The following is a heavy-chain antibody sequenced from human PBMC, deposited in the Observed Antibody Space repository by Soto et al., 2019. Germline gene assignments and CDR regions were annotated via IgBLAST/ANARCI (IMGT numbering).Heavy chain of an antibody. Sequence: QVQLVQSGAEAKKPGASVRVSCKASGYTFTNYGLSWVRQAPGQGLEWMAWISVDNGNTKYSQNFQGRVSITRDTSASTVYMELTGLTSEDTAVYYCARDTETLGPRANDALDIWGQGTMVTVSS. J-gene: IGHJ3*02. CDR2: ISVDNGNT. V-gene: IGHV1-18*01. CDR3: ARDTETLGPRANDALDI. D-gene: IGHD3-3*02. CDR1: GYTFTNYG.